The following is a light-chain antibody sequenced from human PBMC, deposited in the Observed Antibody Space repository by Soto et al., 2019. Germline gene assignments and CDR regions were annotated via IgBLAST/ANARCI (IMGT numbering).Light chain of an antibody. Sequence: DIQMTQSPSTLSASVGDRVTITCRASQSISNWLAWYQQRPGKAPRLLIYEAYSLESGVPSRFSGSGSGTEFTLTISSLQPDDFATYDCQQYNSYTWTFGQGTKVEIK. CDR3: QQYNSYTWT. J-gene: IGKJ1*01. V-gene: IGKV1-5*01. CDR2: EAY. CDR1: QSISNW.